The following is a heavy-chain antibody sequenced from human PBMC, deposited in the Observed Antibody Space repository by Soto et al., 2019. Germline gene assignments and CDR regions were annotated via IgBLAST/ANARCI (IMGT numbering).Heavy chain of an antibody. CDR1: GRTFSSYT. CDR3: ARGPTRDFWSGYSGPNYYYMDV. CDR2: ISAYNGNT. D-gene: IGHD3-3*01. J-gene: IGHJ6*03. V-gene: IGHV1-18*01. Sequence: ASVKVSCKASGRTFSSYTISWVRQAPGQGLEWMGWISAYNGNTNYAQKLQGRDTMTTDTSTSTAYMELRSLRSDDTAVYYCARGPTRDFWSGYSGPNYYYMDVWGKGTTVTVSS.